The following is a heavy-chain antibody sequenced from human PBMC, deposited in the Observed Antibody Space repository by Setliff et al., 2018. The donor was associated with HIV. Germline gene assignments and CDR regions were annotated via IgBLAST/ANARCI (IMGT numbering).Heavy chain of an antibody. CDR3: ARGDYDSGGYYFGK. D-gene: IGHD3-22*01. Sequence: NPSETLSLTCAVSDGSISTYYWSWIRQPPGKGLEWIGYIYYSGITNYSPSLKSRVTLLVDTSKNQFSLRLSSVTAADTAVYFCARGDYDSGGYYFGKWGQGALVTVSS. CDR1: DGSISTYY. V-gene: IGHV4-59*01. J-gene: IGHJ4*02. CDR2: IYYSGIT.